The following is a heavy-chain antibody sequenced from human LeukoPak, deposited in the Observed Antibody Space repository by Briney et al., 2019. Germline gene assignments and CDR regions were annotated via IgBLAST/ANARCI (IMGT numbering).Heavy chain of an antibody. CDR3: ARGERAYYYGMDV. CDR2: IWYDGSNK. CDR1: GFTFDDYG. V-gene: IGHV3-33*08. J-gene: IGHJ6*02. Sequence: GGSLRLSCAASGFTFDDYGMHWVRQAPGKGLEWVAVIWYDGSNKYYADSVKGRFTISRDNSKNTLYLQMNSLRAEDTAVYYCARGERAYYYGMDVWGQGTTVTVSS.